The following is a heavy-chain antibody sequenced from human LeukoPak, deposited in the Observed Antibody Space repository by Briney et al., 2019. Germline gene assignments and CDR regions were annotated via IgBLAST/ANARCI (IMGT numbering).Heavy chain of an antibody. V-gene: IGHV4-39*01. Sequence: SETLSLTCTVSGGSISSSSYYWGWIRQPPGKGLEWIGSIYYSGSTYYNPSLKSRVTISVDTSKNQFSLKLSSVTAADTAVYYCARRQYSSSRMDVWGKGTTVTVSS. CDR2: IYYSGST. D-gene: IGHD6-6*01. CDR1: GGSISSSSYY. J-gene: IGHJ6*04. CDR3: ARRQYSSSRMDV.